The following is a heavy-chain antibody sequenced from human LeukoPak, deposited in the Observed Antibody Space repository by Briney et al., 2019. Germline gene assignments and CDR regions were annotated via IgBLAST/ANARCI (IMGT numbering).Heavy chain of an antibody. V-gene: IGHV3-7*01. CDR1: EFTFSNFW. Sequence: GGSLRLSCAASEFTFSNFWMSWVRQAPGKGLEWVANTNTDGSEKYYVDSVKGRVTISRENAMNCLYMKVNSLRGEDTAVYDCARDSGSCRGCAFDIWGQGTVVTVSS. CDR3: ARDSGSCRGCAFDI. J-gene: IGHJ3*02. D-gene: IGHD1-26*01. CDR2: TNTDGSEK.